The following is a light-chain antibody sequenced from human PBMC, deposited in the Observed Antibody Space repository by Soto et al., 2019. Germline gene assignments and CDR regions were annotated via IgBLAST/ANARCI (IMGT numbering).Light chain of an antibody. CDR2: VAS. Sequence: DIQMTQSPSSLSASVGDRVTITCRASQSVGNYQSWYQQKEGKAPKLLINVASTLQSGVPSRFSGCGSGTDFTLAISSLQPEDFATYYCQQSSSTPQTFGGGTRVEIK. CDR3: QQSSSTPQT. V-gene: IGKV1-39*01. J-gene: IGKJ4*01. CDR1: QSVGNY.